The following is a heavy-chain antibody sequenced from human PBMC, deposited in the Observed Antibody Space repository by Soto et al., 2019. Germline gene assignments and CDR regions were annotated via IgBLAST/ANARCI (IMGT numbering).Heavy chain of an antibody. D-gene: IGHD5-12*01. Sequence: EVQLVESGGGLIQPGGSLRLSCVVSGFTVSSTNYMSWVRQAPGKGLEWVSVIYPGGTTVYADSVKGRFTISRDNSKNTLYREMTSLRAEDTAVYYCHGYGYWGQGTLVTVSS. V-gene: IGHV3-53*01. CDR1: GFTVSSTNY. CDR2: IYPGGTT. J-gene: IGHJ4*02. CDR3: HGYGY.